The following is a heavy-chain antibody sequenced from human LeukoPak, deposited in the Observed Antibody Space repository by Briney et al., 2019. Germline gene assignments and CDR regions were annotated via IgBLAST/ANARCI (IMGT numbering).Heavy chain of an antibody. CDR3: TTRGGSFSIFDY. D-gene: IGHD1-26*01. CDR1: GFTFSDAW. Sequence: GGSLRLSCAASGFTFSDAWMSWVRQAPGKGLEWVGRIKSKTDGGTTDYAAPVKVRFTISRDDSKNTLYLQMNSLKTEDTAVYYCTTRGGSFSIFDYWGQGTLVTVSS. J-gene: IGHJ4*02. V-gene: IGHV3-15*01. CDR2: IKSKTDGGTT.